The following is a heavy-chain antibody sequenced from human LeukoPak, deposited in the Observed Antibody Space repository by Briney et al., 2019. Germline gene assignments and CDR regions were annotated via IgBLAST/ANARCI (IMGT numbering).Heavy chain of an antibody. V-gene: IGHV4-34*01. CDR3: ARYGAAGWFDP. CDR2: INHSGST. CDR1: GGSFSGYY. J-gene: IGHJ5*02. D-gene: IGHD4/OR15-4a*01. Sequence: SETLSLTCAVYGGSFSGYYWSWIRQPPGMGLEWIGEINHSGSTNYNPSLKSRVTISVDTSKNQFSLELSSVTAADTAVYYCARYGAAGWFDPWGQGTLVTVSS.